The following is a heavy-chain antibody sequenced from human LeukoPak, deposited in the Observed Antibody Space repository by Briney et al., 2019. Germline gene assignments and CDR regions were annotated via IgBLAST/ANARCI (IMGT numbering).Heavy chain of an antibody. CDR2: FSVSDRTT. D-gene: IGHD1-26*01. V-gene: IGHV3-23*01. J-gene: IGHJ3*02. CDR1: GFTFSSYS. CDR3: ARVNSGLDAFDI. Sequence: PGGSLRLSCAASGFTFSSYSMSWVRQAPGKGLEWVSGFSVSDRTTYYADSVKGRFIISRDDSKDTLYLQMNRLRAEDTAVYYCARVNSGLDAFDIWGQGTMVTVSS.